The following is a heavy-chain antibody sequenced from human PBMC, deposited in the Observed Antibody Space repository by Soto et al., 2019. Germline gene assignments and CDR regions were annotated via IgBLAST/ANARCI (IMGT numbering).Heavy chain of an antibody. D-gene: IGHD2-2*01. V-gene: IGHV4-30-2*01. Sequence: QLQLQESGSGLVKPSQTLSLTCAVSGGSISSGGYSWSWIRQPPGKGLEWIGYIYHSGSTYYNPFPKSRVTIAVDRSKNQCSLQLSSVTAAATAVYYCARGPARWGQGTLVTVSS. CDR1: GGSISSGGYS. CDR3: ARGPAR. CDR2: IYHSGST. J-gene: IGHJ4*02.